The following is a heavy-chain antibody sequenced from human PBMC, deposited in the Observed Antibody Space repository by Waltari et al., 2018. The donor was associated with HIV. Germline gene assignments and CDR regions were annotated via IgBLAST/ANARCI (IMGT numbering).Heavy chain of an antibody. J-gene: IGHJ4*02. Sequence: QVQLVQPGAEVKKPGSSVRVSCKGSGGTFNNYAFIWVRQAPGQGREWSGGIVPIVSTSNYARNFQGRVTMTADKATSTAYMERISLRSEYTAVYDGARGVYYGILTGPIIGYFDYWGQGTLVTVSS. CDR3: ARGVYYGILTGPIIGYFDY. CDR1: GGTFNNYA. V-gene: IGHV1-69*06. CDR2: IVPIVSTS. D-gene: IGHD3-9*01.